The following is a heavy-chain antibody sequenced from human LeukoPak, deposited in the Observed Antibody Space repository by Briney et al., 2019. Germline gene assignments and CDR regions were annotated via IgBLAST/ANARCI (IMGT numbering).Heavy chain of an antibody. CDR2: IYYSGST. Sequence: SETLSLTCTVSGGSISSSSYYWGWIRQPPRKGLEWIGSIYYSGSTYYNPSLKSRVTISVDTSKNQFSLKLSSVTAADTAVYYWARDVPVFRREKRASFKGQQVVRSHWFDPWGQGTLVTVSS. CDR3: ARDVPVFRREKRASFKGQQVVRSHWFDP. D-gene: IGHD6-13*01. CDR1: GGSISSSSYY. V-gene: IGHV4-39*07. J-gene: IGHJ5*02.